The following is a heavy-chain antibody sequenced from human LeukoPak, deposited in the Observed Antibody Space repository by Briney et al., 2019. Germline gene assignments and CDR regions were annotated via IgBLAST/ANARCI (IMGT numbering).Heavy chain of an antibody. D-gene: IGHD2/OR15-2a*01. CDR2: IYHSGST. V-gene: IGHV4-34*01. J-gene: IGHJ4*02. Sequence: TSETLSLTCAVSGGSFSGYYWTWIRQPPGKGLEWIGYIYHSGSTYYNPSLKSRVTISVDRSKNQFSLKLSSVTAADTAVYYCARVSKNLLDYWGQGTLVTVSS. CDR3: ARVSKNLLDY. CDR1: GGSFSGYY.